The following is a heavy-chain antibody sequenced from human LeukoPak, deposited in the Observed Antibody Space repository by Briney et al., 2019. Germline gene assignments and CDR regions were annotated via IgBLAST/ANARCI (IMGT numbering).Heavy chain of an antibody. CDR1: GFTFSTYA. CDR3: ATLSTYSSNWHDY. J-gene: IGHJ4*02. D-gene: IGHD6-13*01. V-gene: IGHV3-30-3*01. CDR2: ISYDGGNK. Sequence: GGSLRLSCAASGFTFSTYAMHWVRQAPGKGLEWVAVISYDGGNKYYADSVKGRFTISRDNSKNTLYLQMNSLRAEDTAVYYCATLSTYSSNWHDYWGQGTLVTVSS.